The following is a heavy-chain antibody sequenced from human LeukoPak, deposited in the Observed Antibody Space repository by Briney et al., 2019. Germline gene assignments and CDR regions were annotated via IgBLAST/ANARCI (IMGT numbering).Heavy chain of an antibody. V-gene: IGHV1-8*01. D-gene: IGHD6-6*01. CDR1: GYTFTSYD. CDR2: MNPNSGNT. J-gene: IGHJ6*02. Sequence: ASVKVSCKASGYTFTSYDINWVRQATGQGLEWMGWMNPNSGNTGYAQKFQGRVTMTRNTSISTAYMELSSLRSGDTAVYYCARQRGIAARPNYGMDVWGQGTTVTVSS. CDR3: ARQRGIAARPNYGMDV.